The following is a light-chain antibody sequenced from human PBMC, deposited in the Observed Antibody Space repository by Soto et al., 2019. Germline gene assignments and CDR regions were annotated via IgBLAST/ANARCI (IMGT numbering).Light chain of an antibody. CDR3: QQRSNWIT. Sequence: ERVMPQSAATVSVSPVARATLSCRASQSVSSNLAWYQQKPGQAPRLLIYDASNRATGIPARFSGSGSGTDFTLTISSLEPEDFAVYYCQQRSNWITFGQGTLLEIK. CDR1: QSVSSN. CDR2: DAS. V-gene: IGKV3-11*01. J-gene: IGKJ5*01.